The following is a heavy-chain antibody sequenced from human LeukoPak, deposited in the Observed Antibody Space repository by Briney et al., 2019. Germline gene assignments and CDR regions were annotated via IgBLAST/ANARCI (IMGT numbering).Heavy chain of an antibody. D-gene: IGHD2-15*01. CDR3: VIGVGWQPDY. Sequence: ASETLSLTCTVFGDSVTGHFLNWVRQPPGTGLEWIGHIYKIGTTNYNPSLKSRLTISADTSKNQFSLQLRSVTAADTAVYYCVIGVGWQPDYWGQGALVTVSS. V-gene: IGHV4-59*02. J-gene: IGHJ4*02. CDR1: GDSVTGHF. CDR2: IYKIGTT.